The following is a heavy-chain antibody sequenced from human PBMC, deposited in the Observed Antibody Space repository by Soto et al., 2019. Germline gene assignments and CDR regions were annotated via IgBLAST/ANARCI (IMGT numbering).Heavy chain of an antibody. CDR1: GYSFNDYH. D-gene: IGHD2-8*01. V-gene: IGHV1-2*04. CDR3: SRGDSTDCSNGVCSFFFNHDLDV. CDR2: INPKSGGT. Sequence: ASVKVSCKASGYSFNDYHIHWVRHAPGQGLEWLGRINPKSGGTSTAQKFQGWVTMTTDTSISTASMELTRLTSDDTAIYYCSRGDSTDCSNGVCSFFFNHDLDVWG. J-gene: IGHJ6*02.